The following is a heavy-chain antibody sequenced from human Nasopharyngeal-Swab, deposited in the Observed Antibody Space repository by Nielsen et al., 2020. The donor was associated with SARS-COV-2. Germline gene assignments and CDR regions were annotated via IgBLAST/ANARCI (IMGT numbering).Heavy chain of an antibody. CDR1: GYTFTGYY. CDR3: AARGSCSSTSCYADY. J-gene: IGHJ4*02. D-gene: IGHD2-2*01. Sequence: ASVKVSCKASGYTFTGYYMHWVRQAPGQGLEWMGWINPNSGGTNYAQKFQGWVTMTRDTSISTAYMELSRLRSDDTAVYYCAARGSCSSTSCYADYWGQGTLVTVSS. V-gene: IGHV1-2*04. CDR2: INPNSGGT.